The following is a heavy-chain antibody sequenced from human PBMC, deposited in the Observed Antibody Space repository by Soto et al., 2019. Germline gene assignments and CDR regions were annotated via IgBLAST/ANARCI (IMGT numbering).Heavy chain of an antibody. CDR3: ARATSTSLAWEINWFDT. CDR1: GYTFNIYY. V-gene: IGHV1-46*02. CDR2: INPSGCSP. D-gene: IGHD2-2*01. J-gene: IGHJ5*01. Sequence: ASVKVSCEPSGYTFNIYYRHCVRHAPGQGLGWIGIINPSGCSPSYAQKCHGRVTMTRDTSTSTVYMELRSLRSQDTAVYYCARATSTSLAWEINWFDTWGQGPLVTVS.